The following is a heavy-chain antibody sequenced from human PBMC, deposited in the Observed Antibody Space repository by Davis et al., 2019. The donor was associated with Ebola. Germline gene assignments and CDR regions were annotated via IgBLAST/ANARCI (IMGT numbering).Heavy chain of an antibody. D-gene: IGHD3-3*01. Sequence: LRLSCTVSGGSISTSGYYWGWVRQFPGTGLEWIGYIYYSGNSYYNPSLKSRVTMSVDTSKNRFFLKMSYVTAADTAVYYCARARFGVVIYFDYWGQGTLVTVSS. CDR3: ARARFGVVIYFDY. CDR2: IYYSGNS. J-gene: IGHJ4*02. CDR1: GGSISTSGYY. V-gene: IGHV4-31*03.